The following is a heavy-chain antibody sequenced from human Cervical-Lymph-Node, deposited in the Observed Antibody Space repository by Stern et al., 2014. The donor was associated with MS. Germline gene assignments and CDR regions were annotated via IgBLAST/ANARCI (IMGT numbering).Heavy chain of an antibody. D-gene: IGHD4-17*01. V-gene: IGHV3-21*01. CDR2: ISNKSTHS. Sequence: EVQLVESGGGLVKPGESLRLSCDASGFTFSHYSINWVRQAPGKGLEWISSISNKSTHSYYACAVEGRFTISRDSDKDSVSLHMVILRAEDTAVYYCARARVGDYARSPHLDSWGQGTLVTVSS. J-gene: IGHJ4*02. CDR1: GFTFSHYS. CDR3: ARARVGDYARSPHLDS.